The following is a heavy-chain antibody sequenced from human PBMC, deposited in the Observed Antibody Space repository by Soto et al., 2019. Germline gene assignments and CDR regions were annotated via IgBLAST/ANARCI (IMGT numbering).Heavy chain of an antibody. CDR1: GYTFTDYY. J-gene: IGHJ3*02. CDR2: FDPEDGET. D-gene: IGHD3-22*01. V-gene: IGHV1-24*01. Sequence: ASVKVSCKASGYTFTDYYLYWVRQAPGKGLEWMGGFDPEDGETIYAQKFQGRVTMTEDTSTDTAYMELSSLRSEDTAVYYCATEPRVCSGYLLPDAFDIWAQGTTVTVSS. CDR3: ATEPRVCSGYLLPDAFDI.